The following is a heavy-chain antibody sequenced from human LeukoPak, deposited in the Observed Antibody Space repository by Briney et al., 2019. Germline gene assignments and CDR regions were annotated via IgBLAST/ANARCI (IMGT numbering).Heavy chain of an antibody. CDR3: ARLDYGGNSGRFDY. D-gene: IGHD4-23*01. J-gene: IGHJ4*02. CDR2: IYTSGST. Sequence: SETLSLTCTVSGGSISSGSYYWSWIRQPAGKGLEWIGRIYTSGSTNYNPSLKSRVTISVDTSKNQFSLKPSSVTAADTAVYYCARLDYGGNSGRFDYWGQGTLVTVSS. CDR1: GGSISSGSYY. V-gene: IGHV4-61*02.